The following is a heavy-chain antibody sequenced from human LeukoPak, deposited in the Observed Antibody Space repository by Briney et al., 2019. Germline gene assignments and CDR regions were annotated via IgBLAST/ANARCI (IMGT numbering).Heavy chain of an antibody. CDR2: INHSGST. Sequence: SETLSLTCAVYGGSFSGYYWSWIRQPPGKGLEWIGEINHSGSTNYNPSLKSRVTISVDTSKNQFSLKLSSVTAADTAVYYCARGIVVRGEVDYYYYYGMDVWGQGTTVTVSS. CDR3: ARGIVVRGEVDYYYYYGMDV. J-gene: IGHJ6*02. V-gene: IGHV4-34*01. D-gene: IGHD3-10*01. CDR1: GGSFSGYY.